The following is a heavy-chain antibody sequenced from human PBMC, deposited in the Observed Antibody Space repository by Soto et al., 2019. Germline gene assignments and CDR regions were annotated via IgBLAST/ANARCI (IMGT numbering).Heavy chain of an antibody. CDR3: ARDPPDYSSSWPLFDY. J-gene: IGHJ4*02. D-gene: IGHD6-13*01. V-gene: IGHV1-46*01. Sequence: ASVKVSCKASGITFSNYAITWVRQAPGQGLEWMGIINPSGGSTSYAQKFQGRVTMTRDTSTSTVYMELCSLRSEDTAVYYCARDPPDYSSSWPLFDYWGQGTLVTVSS. CDR2: INPSGGST. CDR1: GITFSNYA.